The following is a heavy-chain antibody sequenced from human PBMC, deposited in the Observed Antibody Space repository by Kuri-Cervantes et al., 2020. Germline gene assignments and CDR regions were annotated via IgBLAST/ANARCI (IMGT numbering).Heavy chain of an antibody. V-gene: IGHV3-13*01. CDR3: SGGHYYYYMDV. CDR2: IGTAGDT. CDR1: GFTFSSYD. Sequence: GESLKISCAASGFTFSSYDMHWVRQGTGQGREWVSAIGTAGDTHYPGSVKGRFTISRENAKNSLYLQMNSLRAEDTAVYYCSGGHYYYYMDVWGKGTTVTVSS. D-gene: IGHD3-10*01. J-gene: IGHJ6*03.